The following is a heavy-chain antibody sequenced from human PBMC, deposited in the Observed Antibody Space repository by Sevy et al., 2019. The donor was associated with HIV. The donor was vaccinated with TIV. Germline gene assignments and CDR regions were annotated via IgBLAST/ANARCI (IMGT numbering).Heavy chain of an antibody. V-gene: IGHV3-49*03. CDR3: SRARGGYGYFYYGLDV. D-gene: IGHD2-21*02. CDR2: IRSKPYAGTV. J-gene: IGHJ6*02. Sequence: GGSLRLSCVASGFTFGDHSMIWFRQAPGKGLEWVGFIRSKPYAGTVEYAASVKGRFTISRDESKSIVFLQMNSLKPDDTAVYYCSRARGGYGYFYYGLDVWGQGTTVTVSS. CDR1: GFTFGDHS.